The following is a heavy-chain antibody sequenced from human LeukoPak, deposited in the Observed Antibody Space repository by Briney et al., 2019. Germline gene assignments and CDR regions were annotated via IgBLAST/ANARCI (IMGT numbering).Heavy chain of an antibody. CDR1: GFTFSSYA. CDR2: ISYDGSNK. J-gene: IGHJ3*02. V-gene: IGHV3-30-3*01. Sequence: GGSLRLSCAASGFTFSSYAMHWVRQAPGKGLEWVAVISYDGSNKYYADSVKGRFIISRDNSKNTLYLQMNSLRAEDTAVYYCARDAFDIWGQGTMVTVSS. CDR3: ARDAFDI.